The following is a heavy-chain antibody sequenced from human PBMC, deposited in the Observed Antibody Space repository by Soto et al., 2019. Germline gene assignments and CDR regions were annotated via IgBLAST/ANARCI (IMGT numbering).Heavy chain of an antibody. CDR1: GFSLRTTGVG. V-gene: IGHV2-5*02. CDR2: FYWDDDK. CDR3: AHTWGLPFDY. Sequence: QITLKESGPPLVKPTQTLTLTCTYSGFSLRTTGVGVGWIRQPPGKALEWLGIFYWDDDKRYSPSLKNRLTLTNDISKSQVVLTLTNMDPMDTATYYCAHTWGLPFDYWGQGTLVIVSS. D-gene: IGHD3-16*01. J-gene: IGHJ4*02.